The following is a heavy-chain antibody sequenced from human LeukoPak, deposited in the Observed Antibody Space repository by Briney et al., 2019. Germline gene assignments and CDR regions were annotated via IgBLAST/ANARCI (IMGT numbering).Heavy chain of an antibody. J-gene: IGHJ3*02. CDR1: GYTSTGYY. Sequence: GASVKVSCKASGYTSTGYYTHWVRQAPGQGLEWMGWINPNSGGTNYAQKFQGRVTMTRDTSIYTAYMELSRLRSDDTAVYYCAIDTIFGVVTSAFDIWGQGTMVTVSS. CDR3: AIDTIFGVVTSAFDI. V-gene: IGHV1-2*02. D-gene: IGHD3-3*01. CDR2: INPNSGGT.